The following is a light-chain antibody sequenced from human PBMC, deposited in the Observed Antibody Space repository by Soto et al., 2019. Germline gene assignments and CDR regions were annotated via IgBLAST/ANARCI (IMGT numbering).Light chain of an antibody. V-gene: IGKV3-15*01. J-gene: IGKJ4*01. Sequence: EIVLTQSPGTRSLSPGERATLSCMASQSVSSSYLAWYQQKPGQAPRLLIYGASRRATGIPARFSGSGSGAEFTLTIASLQSEDLAIYYCQQYSHWPLTFGGGTKVDIK. CDR1: QSVSSSY. CDR3: QQYSHWPLT. CDR2: GAS.